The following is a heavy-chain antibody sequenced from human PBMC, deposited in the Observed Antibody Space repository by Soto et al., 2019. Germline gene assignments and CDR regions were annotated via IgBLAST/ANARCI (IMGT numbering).Heavy chain of an antibody. J-gene: IGHJ4*02. CDR2: IYYSGST. CDR3: ASRRDGYNSYFDY. V-gene: IGHV4-30-4*01. Sequence: SETLSLTCTVSGGSISSGDYYWSWIRQPPGKGLEWIGYIYYSGSTYYNPSLKSRVTISVDTSKNQFSLKLSSVTAADTAVYYCASRRDGYNSYFDYWGQGTLVTVSS. D-gene: IGHD5-12*01. CDR1: GGSISSGDYY.